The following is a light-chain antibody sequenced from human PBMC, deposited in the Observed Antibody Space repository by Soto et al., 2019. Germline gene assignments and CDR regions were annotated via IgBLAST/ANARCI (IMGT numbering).Light chain of an antibody. CDR1: SSNIGSHY. V-gene: IGLV1-47*01. Sequence: QSVLTQPPSASGTPGQRVTISCSGSSSNIGSHYVYWYQQLPGTAPKLLIYWNNQRPSGVPARFSGSKSGTSASLAISGLRSEDEADYYCAAWDDSLNVLFGGGTKVTVL. CDR3: AAWDDSLNVL. CDR2: WNN. J-gene: IGLJ2*01.